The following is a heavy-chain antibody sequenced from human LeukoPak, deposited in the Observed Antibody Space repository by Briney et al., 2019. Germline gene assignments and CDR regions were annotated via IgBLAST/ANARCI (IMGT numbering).Heavy chain of an antibody. CDR2: INTNSGAT. V-gene: IGHV1-2*02. J-gene: IGHJ3*02. D-gene: IGHD4-23*01. Sequence: GASVKVSCKASGYTFIDYHIHWIRQAPGQGLEWMGDINTNSGATRYARSFQGSVALSRDTSVSTAYMELSSRRSDDTAVYYCARGPSHGGFDIWGQGTMVTVSS. CDR3: ARGPSHGGFDI. CDR1: GYTFIDYH.